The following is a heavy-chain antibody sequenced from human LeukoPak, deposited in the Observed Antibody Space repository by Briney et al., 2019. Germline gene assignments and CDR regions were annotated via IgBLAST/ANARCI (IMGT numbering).Heavy chain of an antibody. D-gene: IGHD5-18*01. CDR1: GFTFSSYS. V-gene: IGHV3-48*04. Sequence: GGSLRLSCAASGFTFSSYSMNWVRQAPGKGLEWVSYISSSGSTIYYADSVKGRFTISRDNAKNSLYLQMNSLRAEDTAAYYCARTYTAMVHFDYWGQGTLVTVSS. CDR3: ARTYTAMVHFDY. J-gene: IGHJ4*02. CDR2: ISSSGSTI.